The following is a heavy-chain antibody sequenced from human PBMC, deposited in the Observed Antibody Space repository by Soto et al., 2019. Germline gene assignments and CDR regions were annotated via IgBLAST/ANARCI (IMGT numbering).Heavy chain of an antibody. D-gene: IGHD3-22*01. CDR2: ISGSGGST. J-gene: IGHJ4*02. CDR1: GFTFSSYA. V-gene: IGHV3-23*01. Sequence: EVQLLESGGGLVQPGGSLRLSCAASGFTFSSYAMSWVRQAPGKGLEWVSGISGSGGSTYNADSVKGRFTISRDNSKTTLYLQMNSLRAEDTAVYYCAREDYYDSSGYYGYWGQGTLVTVSS. CDR3: AREDYYDSSGYYGY.